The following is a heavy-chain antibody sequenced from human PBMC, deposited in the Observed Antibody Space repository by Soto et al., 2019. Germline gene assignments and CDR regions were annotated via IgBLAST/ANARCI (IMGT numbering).Heavy chain of an antibody. CDR2: INPSGGST. J-gene: IGHJ6*03. V-gene: IGHV1-46*03. Sequence: ASVKVSCKASGYTFTSYYMHWVRQAPGQGLEWMGIINPSGGSTSYAQKFQGRVTMTRDTSTSTVYMELSSLRSEDTAVYYCAREPAVPAAHYYMDVWGKGTTVTVSS. D-gene: IGHD2-2*01. CDR3: AREPAVPAAHYYMDV. CDR1: GYTFTSYY.